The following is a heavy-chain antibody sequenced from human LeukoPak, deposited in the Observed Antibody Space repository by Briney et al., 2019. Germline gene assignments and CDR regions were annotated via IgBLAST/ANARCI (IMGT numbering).Heavy chain of an antibody. V-gene: IGHV4-61*01. D-gene: IGHD4-17*01. CDR2: IYYSGST. CDR3: ARDRVSGNYGDYGHDY. CDR1: GGSVSSGCYY. Sequence: SETLSLTCTVSGGSVSSGCYYWSWIRQPTGKGLEWIGYIYYSGSTNYNPSLKSRVTISVDTSKNQFSLKLSSVTAADTAVYYCARDRVSGNYGDYGHDYWGQGTLVTVSS. J-gene: IGHJ4*02.